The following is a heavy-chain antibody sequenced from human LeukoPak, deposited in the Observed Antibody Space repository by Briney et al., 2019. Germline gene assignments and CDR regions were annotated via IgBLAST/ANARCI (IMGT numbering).Heavy chain of an antibody. V-gene: IGHV1-8*01. CDR3: ARGKHRRTATNWFDP. Sequence: EASVKVSCKASGYTFTSYDINWVRQATGQGLEWMGWMNPNSGNTSYAQKFQGRVTMTRNTSISTAYMELSSLRSEDTAVYYCARGKHRRTATNWFDPWGQGTLVTVSS. CDR2: MNPNSGNT. CDR1: GYTFTSYD. J-gene: IGHJ5*02.